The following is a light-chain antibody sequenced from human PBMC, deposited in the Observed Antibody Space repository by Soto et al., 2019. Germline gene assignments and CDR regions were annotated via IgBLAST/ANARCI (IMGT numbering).Light chain of an antibody. CDR3: RQFNSYPPMFT. CDR1: QGISSA. Sequence: AIQLTQSPSSLSASVGDRVTITCRASQGISSALAWYQQKPGKAPRLLIYNAATLESGVPSRFSGRGSGTDFTLTISSLQPEDFATYYCRQFNSYPPMFTFGQGTKLEI. CDR2: NAA. V-gene: IGKV1-13*02. J-gene: IGKJ2*01.